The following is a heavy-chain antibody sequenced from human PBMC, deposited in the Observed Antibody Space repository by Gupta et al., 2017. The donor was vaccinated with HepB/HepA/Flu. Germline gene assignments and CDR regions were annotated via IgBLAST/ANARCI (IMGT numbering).Heavy chain of an antibody. CDR1: GFTFSSSE. D-gene: IGHD5-24*01. J-gene: IGHJ4*02. V-gene: IGHV3-48*03. CDR3: AIEGGGYNSLDY. CDR2: IGASGITR. Sequence: EVQLVESGGGLVQPGGFLRLSCAASGFTFSSSEMNWVRQAPGKGLEWVSYIGASGITRFYADSVKGRFSISRDNAKNSLYLQMNSLRAEDTAVYFCAIEGGGYNSLDYWGQGALVTVSS.